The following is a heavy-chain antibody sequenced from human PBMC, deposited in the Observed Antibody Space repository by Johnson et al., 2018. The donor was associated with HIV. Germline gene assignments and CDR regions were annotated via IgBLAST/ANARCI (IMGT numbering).Heavy chain of an antibody. CDR2: ISGSGGST. V-gene: IGHV3-23*04. CDR3: AKEGLGYDSSGYYYVGDAFDI. J-gene: IGHJ3*02. D-gene: IGHD3-22*01. Sequence: EVQVVESGGGLVQPGGSLRLSCAASGFTFSSYAMSWVRQAPGKGLEWVSAISGSGGSTYYADSVKGRFTISRDNSKNTLYLQMNSLRAEETAVYYCAKEGLGYDSSGYYYVGDAFDIWGQGTMVTVSS. CDR1: GFTFSSYA.